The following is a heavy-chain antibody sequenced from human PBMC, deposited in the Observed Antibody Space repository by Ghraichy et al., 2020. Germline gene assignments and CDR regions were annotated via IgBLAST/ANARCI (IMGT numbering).Heavy chain of an antibody. CDR3: ATGSSLIAAAGRTPLYYGMDV. Sequence: ASVKVSCKVSGYTLTELSMHWVRQAPGKGLEWMGGFDPEDGETIYAQKFQGRVTMTEDTSTDTAYMELSSLRSEDTAVYYCATGSSLIAAAGRTPLYYGMDVWGQGTMVTVSS. D-gene: IGHD6-13*01. V-gene: IGHV1-24*01. CDR2: FDPEDGET. J-gene: IGHJ6*02. CDR1: GYTLTELS.